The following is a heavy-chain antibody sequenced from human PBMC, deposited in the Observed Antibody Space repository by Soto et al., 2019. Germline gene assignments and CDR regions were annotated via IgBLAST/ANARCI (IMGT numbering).Heavy chain of an antibody. CDR1: GGSISSGGYY. V-gene: IGHV4-31*03. Sequence: QVQLQESGPGLVKPSQTLSLTCTVSGGSISSGGYYWSWIRQHPGKGLEWIGYIYYSGSTYYNPSLKSRVTISVVTSKNQFSLKLSSVTAADTAVYYCARAVSGCSWGSVGWFDPWGQGTLVTVSS. CDR2: IYYSGST. J-gene: IGHJ5*02. D-gene: IGHD2-15*01. CDR3: ARAVSGCSWGSVGWFDP.